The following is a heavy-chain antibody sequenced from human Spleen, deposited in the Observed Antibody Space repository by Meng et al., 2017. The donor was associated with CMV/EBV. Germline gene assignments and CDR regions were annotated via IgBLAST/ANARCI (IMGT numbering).Heavy chain of an antibody. D-gene: IGHD3-10*01. J-gene: IGHJ3*02. CDR2: ISYDGSNK. CDR3: ARDIGGEADAFDI. V-gene: IGHV3-30*04. CDR1: GFTFSSYA. Sequence: GESLKISCAASGFTFSSYAMHWVRQAPGKGLEWVAVISYDGSNKYYADSVKGRFTISRDNSKNTLYLQMNSLRAEDTAVYYCARDIGGEADAFDIWGQGTMVTVSS.